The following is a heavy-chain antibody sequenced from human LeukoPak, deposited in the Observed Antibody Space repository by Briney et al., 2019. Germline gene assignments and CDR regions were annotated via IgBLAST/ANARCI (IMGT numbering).Heavy chain of an antibody. CDR1: GYTFTSYY. V-gene: IGHV1-2*02. J-gene: IGHJ1*01. CDR2: INPNSGGT. Sequence: ASVKVSCKASGYTFTSYYMHWVRQAPGQGLEWMGWINPNSGGTNYAQKFQGRVTMTRDTSISTAYMELSRLRSDDTAVYYCARGHMRSSGYPSLARAYFQHWGQGTLVTVSS. D-gene: IGHD3-22*01. CDR3: ARGHMRSSGYPSLARAYFQH.